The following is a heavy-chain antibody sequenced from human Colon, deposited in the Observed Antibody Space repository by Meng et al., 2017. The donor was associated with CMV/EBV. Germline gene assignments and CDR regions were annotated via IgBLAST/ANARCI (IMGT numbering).Heavy chain of an antibody. Sequence: SETLSLTCTVSGESMTSHYWSWIRQPPGKGLEWMGHVYYSGSATYSPSLRSRVSISLDMSKNQFSLKLRSVTAADTAMYFCARGLGHASNNSHDYWGQGTLVTVSS. J-gene: IGHJ4*02. CDR1: GESMTSHY. CDR3: ARGLGHASNNSHDY. CDR2: VYYSGSA. V-gene: IGHV4-59*11. D-gene: IGHD1-1*01.